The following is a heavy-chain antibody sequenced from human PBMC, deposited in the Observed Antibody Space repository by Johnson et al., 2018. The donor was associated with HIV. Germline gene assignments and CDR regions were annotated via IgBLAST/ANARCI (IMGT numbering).Heavy chain of an antibody. CDR1: GFTFSSYA. V-gene: IGHV3-30-3*01. CDR2: ISYDGSNK. CDR3: ARMMYSRGAFDI. Sequence: QVQLVESGGGVVQPGRSLRLSCAASGFTFSSYAMHWVRQAPGKGLEWVAVISYDGSNKYYADSVKGRFTIYRDNSKNTLYLQMNSLRAGDTAVYYCARMMYSRGAFDIWGQGTMVTVSS. J-gene: IGHJ3*02. D-gene: IGHD6-13*01.